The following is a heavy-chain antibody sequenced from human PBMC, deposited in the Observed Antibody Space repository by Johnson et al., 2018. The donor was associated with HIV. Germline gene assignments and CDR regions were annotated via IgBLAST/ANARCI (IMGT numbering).Heavy chain of an antibody. CDR1: GFTVSGNY. CDR2: IYSDGST. CDR3: TTDDEAFDI. J-gene: IGHJ3*02. V-gene: IGHV3-66*01. Sequence: VQLVESGGGLVQPGGSLRLSCAASGFTVSGNYMNWVRQAPGKGLEWVSIIYSDGSTYYADSVKGRFTISRDNSKNTVYLQMNSLRAEDTAVYYCTTDDEAFDIWGQGTMVTVSS.